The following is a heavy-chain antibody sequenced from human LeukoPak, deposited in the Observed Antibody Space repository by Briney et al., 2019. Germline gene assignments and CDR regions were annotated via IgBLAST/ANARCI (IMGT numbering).Heavy chain of an antibody. V-gene: IGHV4-4*07. CDR1: GGSISSYF. CDR3: ARAGLRGGYYYYYMDV. D-gene: IGHD2-15*01. Sequence: KPSETLSLTCTVSGGSISSYFWSWIRQPAGKGLEWIRRIYTSGSTNYNPSLKSRVTMSVDTSKNQFSLKLSSVTAADTAVYYCARAGLRGGYYYYYMDVWGKGTTVTVSS. J-gene: IGHJ6*03. CDR2: IYTSGST.